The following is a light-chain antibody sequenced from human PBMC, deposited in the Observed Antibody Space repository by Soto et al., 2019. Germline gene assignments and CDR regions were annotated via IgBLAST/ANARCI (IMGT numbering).Light chain of an antibody. CDR1: QSVSNY. J-gene: IGKJ1*01. CDR2: EVS. CDR3: LYFGDSPWA. Sequence: EIVLTQTPDARSLWPWDISSRSCRASQSVSNYLAWHQQKPGQAPRLLIYEVSTRATGIPDRISGSGSGTDFTLTISSLELDAFAVYFSLYFGDSPWAFGQGTQVDIK. V-gene: IGKV3-11*01.